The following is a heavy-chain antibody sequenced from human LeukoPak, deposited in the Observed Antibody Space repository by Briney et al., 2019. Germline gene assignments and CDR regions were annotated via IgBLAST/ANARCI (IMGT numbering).Heavy chain of an antibody. CDR1: GGTFSSYA. CDR3: ARVKCSGGSCYSSRSGKSGYYYYMDV. Sequence: SVKASCKASGGTFSSYAISWVRQAPGQGLEWMGGIIPIFGTANYAQKFQGRVTITTDESTSTAYMELSSLRSEDTAVYYCARVKCSGGSCYSSRSGKSGYYYYMDVWGKGTTVTVSS. CDR2: IIPIFGTA. J-gene: IGHJ6*03. V-gene: IGHV1-69*05. D-gene: IGHD2-15*01.